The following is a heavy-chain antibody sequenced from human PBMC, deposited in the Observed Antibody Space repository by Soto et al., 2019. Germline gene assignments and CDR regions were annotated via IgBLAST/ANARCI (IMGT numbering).Heavy chain of an antibody. V-gene: IGHV4-31*02. Sequence: QVQLQESGPGLVKPSQTLSLTCYVSGGSITSGGYSWTWIRHQPGKALQWIGYIFDSGSAYYTPSLKSRLTISVDTGQNLFSLELSSVTAADTAVYSCARGSGYYRNFDSWGQGTLVSVSS. J-gene: IGHJ4*02. CDR3: ARGSGYYRNFDS. D-gene: IGHD3-3*01. CDR2: IFDSGSA. CDR1: GGSITSGGYS.